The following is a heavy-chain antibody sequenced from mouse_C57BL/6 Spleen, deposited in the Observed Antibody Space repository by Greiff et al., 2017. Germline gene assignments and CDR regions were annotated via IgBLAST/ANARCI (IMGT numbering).Heavy chain of an antibody. J-gene: IGHJ1*03. CDR2: IHPNSGST. Sequence: QVQLQQPGAELVKPGASVKLSCKASGYTFTSYWMHWVKQRPGQGLEWIGMIHPNSGSTNYNEKFKSKATLTVNKSASTAYIQISSLTSEFSAVDYGARGRVEYNGSSIHVYLDVWGTGTTVTVSS. CDR1: GYTFTSYW. V-gene: IGHV1-64*01. CDR3: ARGRVEYNGSSIHVYLDV. D-gene: IGHD1-1*01.